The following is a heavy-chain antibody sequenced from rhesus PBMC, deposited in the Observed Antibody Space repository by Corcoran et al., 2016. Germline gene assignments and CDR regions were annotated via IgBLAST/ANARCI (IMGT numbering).Heavy chain of an antibody. Sequence: QVQLQESGPAVVKPSETLSLTCAVSGGSISSSNWWSWIRQSPGKGLEWIGGIYGSGGRTKYNPSLKSRVSISKDTSKNQFSLKLSSVTAADTAVYYCARAGGFWTGFYGLDSWGQGVVVTVSS. J-gene: IGHJ6*01. V-gene: IGHV4-93*01. D-gene: IGHD3-3*01. CDR1: GGSISSSNW. CDR2: IYGSGGRT. CDR3: ARAGGFWTGFYGLDS.